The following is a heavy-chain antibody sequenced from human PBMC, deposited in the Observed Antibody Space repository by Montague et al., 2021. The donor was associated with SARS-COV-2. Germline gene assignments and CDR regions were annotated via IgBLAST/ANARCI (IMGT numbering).Heavy chain of an antibody. CDR2: IYSSGNT. V-gene: IGHV4-4*07. CDR1: GGSINYYY. J-gene: IGHJ4*02. Sequence: SETLSLTCTVSGGSINYYYWHWLRQSAGKGLEWIGRIYSSGNTNYNPSLESRVIMSVDSSQNKFSLKLNSVTAADTAGYYCARGDHPTTACCYCFDSWGQGALVTVSS. CDR3: ARGDHPTTACCYCFDS. D-gene: IGHD2-15*01.